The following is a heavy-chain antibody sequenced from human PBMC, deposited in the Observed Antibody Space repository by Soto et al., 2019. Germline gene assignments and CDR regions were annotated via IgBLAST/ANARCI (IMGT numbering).Heavy chain of an antibody. CDR1: GFTFSSYG. V-gene: IGHV3-30*18. D-gene: IGHD2-21*02. J-gene: IGHJ4*02. Sequence: QVQLVESGGGVVQPGRSLRLSCAASGFTFSSYGMHWVRQAPGKGLEWVAVISYDGSNKHYADSVKGRFTISRDNSKNTLYLQMNSLRAEDTAVYYCAKEAFVVVTAPDFDYWGQGTLVTVSS. CDR2: ISYDGSNK. CDR3: AKEAFVVVTAPDFDY.